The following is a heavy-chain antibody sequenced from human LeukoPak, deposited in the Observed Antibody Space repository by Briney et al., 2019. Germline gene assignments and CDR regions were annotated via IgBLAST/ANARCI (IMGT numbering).Heavy chain of an antibody. CDR1: GGSISSGGYY. D-gene: IGHD2-2*01. J-gene: IGHJ4*02. CDR2: ISYSGSS. Sequence: SETLSLTCTVSGGSISSGGYYWTWIRQHPGKGLEWLGYISYSGSSYYNPSLESRLSISVDTSKSQFSLKLSSVTAADTAVYYCARVFVVVPAALDYWGQGTLVTVSS. CDR3: ARVFVVVPAALDY. V-gene: IGHV4-31*02.